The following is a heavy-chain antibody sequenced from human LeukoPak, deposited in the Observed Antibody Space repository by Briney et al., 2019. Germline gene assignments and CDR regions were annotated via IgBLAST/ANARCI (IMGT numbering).Heavy chain of an antibody. CDR1: GYNFATYG. J-gene: IGHJ4*02. CDR3: TRDPRHKYGNFDN. CDR2: FAPYNNNG. Sequence: ASVKVSCKASGYNFATYGISWVRQAPEQGLEWMGWFAPYNNNGNSAQKFQGRLTMTTDTSTSTASMELRSLRSDDTAVYYCTRDPRHKYGNFDNWGQGTLVTVSS. D-gene: IGHD6-6*01. V-gene: IGHV1-18*01.